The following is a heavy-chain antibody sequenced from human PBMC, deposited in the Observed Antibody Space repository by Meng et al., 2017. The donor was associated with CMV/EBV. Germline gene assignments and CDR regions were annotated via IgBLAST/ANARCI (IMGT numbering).Heavy chain of an antibody. D-gene: IGHD2-15*01. J-gene: IGHJ3*02. V-gene: IGHV3-15*01. CDR1: GFTFSEVW. Sequence: GESLKISWVASGFTFSEVWMTWVRQTPGKGLEWVGRIKRKIEGETTEYTAPVKGRFTISRDDSKDTLYLQMNNLKTEDTAIYYCATGDCGGGSCHAFDIWGQGTLVTVSS. CDR2: IKRKIEGETT. CDR3: ATGDCGGGSCHAFDI.